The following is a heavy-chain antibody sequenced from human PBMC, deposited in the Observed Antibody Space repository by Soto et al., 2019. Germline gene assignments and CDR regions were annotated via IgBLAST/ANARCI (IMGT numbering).Heavy chain of an antibody. CDR3: ARDRLRYNCNDFPYYYYGMDV. CDR1: GFTFSSYA. Sequence: QVQLVESGGGVVQPGRSLRLSCAASGFTFSSYAMHWVRQAPGKGLEWVAVISYDGSNKYYADSVKGRFTISRDISKNTLYLPMNSLRAEDTAVYYCARDRLRYNCNDFPYYYYGMDVWGQGTTVTVSS. V-gene: IGHV3-30-3*01. D-gene: IGHD1-1*01. CDR2: ISYDGSNK. J-gene: IGHJ6*02.